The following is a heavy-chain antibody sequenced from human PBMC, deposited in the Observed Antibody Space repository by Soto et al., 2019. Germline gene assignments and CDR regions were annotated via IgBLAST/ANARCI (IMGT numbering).Heavy chain of an antibody. CDR2: IYYSGST. V-gene: IGHV4-59*08. CDR3: ARHSNRNYGLYYFDY. CDR1: GGSVSSYY. D-gene: IGHD4-4*01. Sequence: SETLCLTCTVYGGSVSSYYWSGIRQSPGKGLEWIGFIYYSGSTKYKPSLKSRVTISVDTSKNQFSLKVSSATAADTAVYYCARHSNRNYGLYYFDYWGLGDLVTVSS. J-gene: IGHJ4*02.